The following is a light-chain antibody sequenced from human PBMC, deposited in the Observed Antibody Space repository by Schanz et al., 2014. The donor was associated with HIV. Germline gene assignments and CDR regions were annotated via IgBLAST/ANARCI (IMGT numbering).Light chain of an antibody. Sequence: QSALTQPASVSGSPGQSVSISCSGSNADVGGYDYVAWYQQYPGKAPRLLIYDVYIRPSGISNRFSGSKSGSTASLTISGLGTEDGADYYCSSSKRSGTVVLGGGPKL. CDR2: DVY. J-gene: IGLJ2*01. CDR1: NADVGGYDY. CDR3: SSSKRSGTVV. V-gene: IGLV2-14*03.